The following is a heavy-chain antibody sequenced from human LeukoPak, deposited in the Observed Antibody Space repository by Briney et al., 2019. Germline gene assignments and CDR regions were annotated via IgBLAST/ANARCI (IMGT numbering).Heavy chain of an antibody. CDR1: GYTFTGYY. V-gene: IGHV1-2*02. CDR2: INPNSGGT. Sequence: GASVKVSCKASGYTFTGYYMHWVRQAPGQGLEWMGWINPNSGGTNYAQKFRGRVTMTRDTSISTAYMELSRLRSDDTAVYYCARGRGVLLWFGELFIGDYWGQGTLVTVSS. CDR3: ARGRGVLLWFGELFIGDY. D-gene: IGHD3-10*01. J-gene: IGHJ4*02.